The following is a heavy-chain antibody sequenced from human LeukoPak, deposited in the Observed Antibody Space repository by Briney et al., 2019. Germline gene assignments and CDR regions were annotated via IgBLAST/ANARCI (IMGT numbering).Heavy chain of an antibody. CDR1: GYTFTSYA. CDR2: INTNTGNP. J-gene: IGHJ4*02. D-gene: IGHD5-18*01. V-gene: IGHV7-4-1*02. Sequence: ASVKVSCKASGYTFTSYAMNWVRQAPGQGLEWMGWINTNTGNPTYAQGFTGRFVFSLDTSVSTAYLQISSLKAEDTAVYYCARVLSSFRYSYVPDAGYWGQGTLVTVSS. CDR3: ARVLSSFRYSYVPDAGY.